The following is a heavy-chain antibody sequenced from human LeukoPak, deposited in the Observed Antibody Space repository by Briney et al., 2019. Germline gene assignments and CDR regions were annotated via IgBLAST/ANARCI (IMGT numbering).Heavy chain of an antibody. Sequence: PGGSLRLSCTATEFTVTTNYLSWVRQAPGKGLKWVSITYSGGNSNSADSVKGRFTITRDDSKNTLYLQMNSLRPEDTAIYYCAIGGCSGASCYAGGNYYYGMDVWGQGTTVTVSS. CDR2: TYSGGNS. J-gene: IGHJ6*02. V-gene: IGHV3-66*01. D-gene: IGHD2-2*01. CDR1: EFTVTTNY. CDR3: AIGGCSGASCYAGGNYYYGMDV.